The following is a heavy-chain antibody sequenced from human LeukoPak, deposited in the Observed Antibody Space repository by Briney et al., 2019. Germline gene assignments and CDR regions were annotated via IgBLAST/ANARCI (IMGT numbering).Heavy chain of an antibody. CDR1: GLSPSGYW. V-gene: IGHV3-74*01. D-gene: IGHD2-15*01. CDR2: NNGDGSTT. CDR3: ARDPRNVGLAP. J-gene: IGHJ5*02. Sequence: GGSLRPPWLASGLSPSGYWFSWFRQAPGKEPIYISRNNGDGSTTNYADVVKGRFTMSRDNVKNTLYLQMNSLRVEDTAVYYCARDPRNVGLAPWGQGTLVTVSS.